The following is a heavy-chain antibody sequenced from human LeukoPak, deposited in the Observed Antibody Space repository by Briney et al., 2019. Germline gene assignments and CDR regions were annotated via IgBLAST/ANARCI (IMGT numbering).Heavy chain of an antibody. J-gene: IGHJ4*02. D-gene: IGHD3-22*01. CDR2: IYYSGST. Sequence: PSETLSLTCTVSGGSISSYYWSWIRQPPGKGLEWIGYIYYSGSTNYNPSLKSRVTISVATSKNQFSLKLSSVTAADTAVYYCARALDSSGYYGYWGQGTLVTVSS. CDR1: GGSISSYY. CDR3: ARALDSSGYYGY. V-gene: IGHV4-59*01.